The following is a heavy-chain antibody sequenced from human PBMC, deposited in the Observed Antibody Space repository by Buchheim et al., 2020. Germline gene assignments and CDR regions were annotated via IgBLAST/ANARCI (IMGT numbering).Heavy chain of an antibody. CDR1: GFTFSSYW. J-gene: IGHJ6*02. CDR3: ARGTRDYYGMDV. CDR2: IKEDGSEG. V-gene: IGHV3-7*01. Sequence: EVQLVESGGGLVQPGGSLRLSCAASGFTFSSYWMTWVRQAPGKGLEWVANIKEDGSEGYYVDSVKGRLTISRDNAMNVLFLQMSSLRAEDTAVYYCARGTRDYYGMDVWGQGTT.